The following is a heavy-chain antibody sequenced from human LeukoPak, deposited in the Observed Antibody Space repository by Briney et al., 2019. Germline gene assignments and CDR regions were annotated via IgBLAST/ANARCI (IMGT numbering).Heavy chain of an antibody. CDR1: GYTFTGYY. Sequence: GASVKVSCKASGYTFTGYYMHWVRQAPGQGLEWMGWINPNSGGTNYAQKFQGRVTMTRDTSISTAYMELSRLRSDDTAVYYCARVGRGGEDIVVVVAADYWGQGTLVTVSS. CDR3: ARVGRGGEDIVVVVAADY. J-gene: IGHJ4*02. D-gene: IGHD2-15*01. CDR2: INPNSGGT. V-gene: IGHV1-2*02.